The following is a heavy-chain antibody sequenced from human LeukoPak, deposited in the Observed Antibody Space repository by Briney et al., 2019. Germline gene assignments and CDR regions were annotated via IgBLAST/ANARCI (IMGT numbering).Heavy chain of an antibody. D-gene: IGHD3-22*01. J-gene: IGHJ4*02. CDR2: ISYDGSNK. V-gene: IGHV3-30*03. CDR1: GFTFSSYG. Sequence: PGGSLRLSCAASGFTFSSYGMHWVRQAPGKGLEWVAVISYDGSNKYYADSVKGRFTISRDNSKNTLYLQMNSLRAEDTAVYYCARGGRRYYYDSSGYYFGGQGTLVTVSS. CDR3: ARGGRRYYYDSSGYYF.